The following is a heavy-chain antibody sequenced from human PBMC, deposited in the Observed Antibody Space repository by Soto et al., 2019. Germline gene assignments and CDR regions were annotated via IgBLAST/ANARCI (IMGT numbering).Heavy chain of an antibody. CDR1: GITFSMYW. V-gene: IGHV3-74*01. D-gene: IGHD3-9*01. CDR3: AREDDNLDAFDI. Sequence: GGSLRLSCSASGITFSMYWMHWVRQVPGRGLVWVSQINSDGSRPNYADSVKGRFTISRDNANNTVYLQMTSLRVEDTAVYYCAREDDNLDAFDIWGQGSMVTVS. CDR2: INSDGSRP. J-gene: IGHJ3*02.